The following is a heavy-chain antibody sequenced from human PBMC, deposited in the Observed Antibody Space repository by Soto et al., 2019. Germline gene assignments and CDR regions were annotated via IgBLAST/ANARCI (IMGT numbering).Heavy chain of an antibody. D-gene: IGHD6-19*01. CDR1: GYTFIAYY. Sequence: QVQLVQSGAEVKKAGASVKVSCKASGYTFIAYYIHWVRQAPGQGLEWMGWINPDSGATNYAQKFQGRVTMNSDTSISAASMELSRLRSDDTAVYYCARDRGSGWYDNFDYWGQGTLVTVSS. V-gene: IGHV1-2*02. J-gene: IGHJ4*02. CDR3: ARDRGSGWYDNFDY. CDR2: INPDSGAT.